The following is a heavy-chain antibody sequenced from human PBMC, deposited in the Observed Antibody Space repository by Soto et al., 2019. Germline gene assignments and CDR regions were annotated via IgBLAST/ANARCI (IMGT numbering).Heavy chain of an antibody. Sequence: EVQLVESGGDLVQRGGSLRLSCAASGFPFSSYWMHWVRHTPGKGLDWVARISGDGVTTYYADSVTGRFTVSRYNAKNPLSLQISGLRAEDTAVYYCAREYYGLLTGYYTDYWGQGTLVSVSS. D-gene: IGHD3-9*01. CDR3: AREYYGLLTGYYTDY. V-gene: IGHV3-74*01. CDR2: ISGDGVTT. CDR1: GFPFSSYW. J-gene: IGHJ4*02.